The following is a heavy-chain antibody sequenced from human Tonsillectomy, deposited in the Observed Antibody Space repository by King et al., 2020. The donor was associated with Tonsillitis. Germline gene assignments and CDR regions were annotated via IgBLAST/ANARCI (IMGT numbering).Heavy chain of an antibody. Sequence: VQLVESGGGVVQPGRSLRLSCTASGFIFSSFAMHWVRQAPGKGLECVASIKYDGSERYYADSVKGRFTISRDNVENTLHLQMNSLTTEDTAVYSCTSVIDYWGQGTLVIVSS. CDR2: IKYDGSER. CDR1: GFIFSSFA. V-gene: IGHV3-30*04. J-gene: IGHJ4*02. CDR3: TSVIDY.